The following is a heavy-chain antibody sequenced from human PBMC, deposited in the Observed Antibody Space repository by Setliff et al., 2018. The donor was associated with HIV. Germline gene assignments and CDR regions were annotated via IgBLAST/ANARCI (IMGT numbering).Heavy chain of an antibody. D-gene: IGHD5-18*01. J-gene: IGHJ6*03. CDR2: INAGNGNT. CDR3: ARDGGDTAMVSYYYYYYMDV. CDR1: GYTFTSYA. V-gene: IGHV1-3*01. Sequence: ASVKVSCKASGYTFTSYAMHWVRQAPGQRLEWMGWINAGNGNTKYSQEFQGRVTITRDTSASTAYMELSSLRSEDTAVYYCARDGGDTAMVSYYYYYYMDVWGKGTTVT.